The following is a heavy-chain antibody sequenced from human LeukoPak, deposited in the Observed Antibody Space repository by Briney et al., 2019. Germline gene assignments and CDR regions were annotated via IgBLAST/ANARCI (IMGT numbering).Heavy chain of an antibody. D-gene: IGHD6-19*01. V-gene: IGHV1-69*05. CDR1: GGTFSSYA. CDR2: IIPIFGTA. CDR3: AREAAGSGWSYYYYYMDV. Sequence: SVKVSCKASGGTFSSYAISWVRQAPGQGLEWMGRIIPIFGTANYAQKFQGRVTITTDESTSTAYMELSSLRSEDTAVYYCAREAAGSGWSYYYYYMDVWGKGTTVTVSS. J-gene: IGHJ6*03.